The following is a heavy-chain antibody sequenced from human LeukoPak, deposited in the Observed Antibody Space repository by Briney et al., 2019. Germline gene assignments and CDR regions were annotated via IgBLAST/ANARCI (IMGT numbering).Heavy chain of an antibody. V-gene: IGHV4-31*03. CDR2: IYYSGST. CDR3: ASSHSSSWYPQY. Sequence: PSETLSLTCTVSGGSISSGGYYWSWIRQPPGKGLEWIGYIYYSGSTYYNPSLKSRVTISVDTSKNQFSLKLSSVTAADTAVYYCASSHSSSWYPQYWGQGTLVTVSS. CDR1: GGSISSGGYY. J-gene: IGHJ4*02. D-gene: IGHD6-13*01.